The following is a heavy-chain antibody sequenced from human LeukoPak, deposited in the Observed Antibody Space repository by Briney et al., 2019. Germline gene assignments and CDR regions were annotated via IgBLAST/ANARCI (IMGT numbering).Heavy chain of an antibody. V-gene: IGHV4-4*07. J-gene: IGHJ4*02. CDR2: IYTSGST. CDR3: ARDGDSGSYIDY. CDR1: GGSISSYY. D-gene: IGHD1-26*01. Sequence: SETLSLTCTVSGGSISSYYWSWIRQPAGKGLEWIGRIYTSGSTNYNPSLKSRVTMSVDTSKNQFSPKLSSVTAADTAVYYCARDGDSGSYIDYWGQGTLVTVSS.